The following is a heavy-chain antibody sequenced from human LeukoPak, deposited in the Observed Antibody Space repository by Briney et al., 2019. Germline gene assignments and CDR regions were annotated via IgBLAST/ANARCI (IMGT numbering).Heavy chain of an antibody. D-gene: IGHD5-18*01. J-gene: IGHJ5*02. Sequence: PGGSLRLSCAASGFTFSSYAMSWVRQAPGKGLEWVSAISGSGGSTYYADSAKGRFTISRDNSKNTLYLQMNSLRAEDTAVYYCANNGIRLWFRFDPWGQGTLVTVSS. CDR3: ANNGIRLWFRFDP. V-gene: IGHV3-23*01. CDR2: ISGSGGST. CDR1: GFTFSSYA.